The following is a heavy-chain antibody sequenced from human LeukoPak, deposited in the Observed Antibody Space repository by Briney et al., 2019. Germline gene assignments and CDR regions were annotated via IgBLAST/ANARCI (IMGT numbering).Heavy chain of an antibody. J-gene: IGHJ6*03. CDR3: AKNYINSSSWYYYYYYMDV. CDR1: GFTFSSYA. Sequence: GRSLRLSCAASGFTFSSYAMHWVRQAPGKGLEWVAVISYDGSNKYYADSVKGRFTISRDNSKNTLYLQMNSLRAEDTAVYYCAKNYINSSSWYYYYYYMDVWGKGTTVTISS. D-gene: IGHD6-13*01. CDR2: ISYDGSNK. V-gene: IGHV3-30*04.